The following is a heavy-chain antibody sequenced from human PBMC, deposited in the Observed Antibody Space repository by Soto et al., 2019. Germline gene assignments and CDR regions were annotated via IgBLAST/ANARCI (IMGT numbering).Heavy chain of an antibody. V-gene: IGHV5-51*01. CDR1: GYSFASHL. J-gene: IGHJ4*02. Sequence: PGESLKISCKGSGYSFASHLVAWVRQMPEKGLEWIGTIYPGDSDTKYSPAFRGQVTISADTSVSTAYLQWRSLEATDSAIYYCARYSGRYWHYLDFWGQGTLVTVSS. CDR2: IYPGDSDT. D-gene: IGHD1-26*01. CDR3: ARYSGRYWHYLDF.